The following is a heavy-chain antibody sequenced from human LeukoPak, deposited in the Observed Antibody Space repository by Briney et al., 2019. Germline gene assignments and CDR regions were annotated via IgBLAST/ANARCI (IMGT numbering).Heavy chain of an antibody. CDR2: INHSGST. CDR3: ASGAEAGTFPY. CDR1: GGSISSGGYS. D-gene: IGHD6-13*01. Sequence: SETLSLTCAVSGGSISSGGYSWSWIRQPPGKGLEWNGYINHSGSTNYNPSLKSRVTISVDTSKNQFSLKLSSVTAADTAVYYCASGAEAGTFPYWGQGTLVTVSS. V-gene: IGHV4-30-2*01. J-gene: IGHJ4*02.